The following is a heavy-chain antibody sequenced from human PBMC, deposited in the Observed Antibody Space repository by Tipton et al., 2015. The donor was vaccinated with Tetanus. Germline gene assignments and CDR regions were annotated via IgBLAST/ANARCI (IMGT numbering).Heavy chain of an antibody. Sequence: TLSLTCTVSGGSFSLYYWNWVRQSPGKGLEWIREISHSGSSSYSPSLKSRVTISVDTSKNQFSLRLRSVAAADTAVYYCARGGRDAYNNPLGAFDVWGRGTTVTVSS. D-gene: IGHD5-24*01. CDR2: ISHSGSS. V-gene: IGHV4-34*01. CDR1: GGSFSLYY. J-gene: IGHJ3*01. CDR3: ARGGRDAYNNPLGAFDV.